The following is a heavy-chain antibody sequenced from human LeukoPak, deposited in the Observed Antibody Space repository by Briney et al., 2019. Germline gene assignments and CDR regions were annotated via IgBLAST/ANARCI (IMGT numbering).Heavy chain of an antibody. D-gene: IGHD2-2*01. CDR1: GFTFSSYS. CDR3: ARVRSEWWDIVVVPAATVGAFDI. V-gene: IGHV3-21*01. Sequence: GSLRLSCAASGFTFSSYSMNWVRQAPGKGLEWVSSISSSSSYIYYADSVKGRFTISRDNAKNSLYLQMNSLRAEDTAVYYCARVRSEWWDIVVVPAATVGAFDIWGQGTMVTVSS. CDR2: ISSSSSYI. J-gene: IGHJ3*02.